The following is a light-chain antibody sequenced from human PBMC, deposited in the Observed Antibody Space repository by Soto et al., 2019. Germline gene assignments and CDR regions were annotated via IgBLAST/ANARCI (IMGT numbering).Light chain of an antibody. J-gene: IGLJ1*01. CDR3: SSYTSSTSDV. Sequence: QSALTQPASVSGSPGQSITISCTGTSSDVGGYDYVSWYQQHPGKAPKLMIYEVSNRPSGVSNRFSGSKSGNTASLTISGLQPEYEADYYCSSYTSSTSDVFGTGTKATVL. V-gene: IGLV2-14*01. CDR1: SSDVGGYDY. CDR2: EVS.